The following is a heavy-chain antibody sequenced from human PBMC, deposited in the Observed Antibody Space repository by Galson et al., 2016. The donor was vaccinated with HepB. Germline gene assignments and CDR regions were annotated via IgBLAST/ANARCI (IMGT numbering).Heavy chain of an antibody. V-gene: IGHV4-61*02. D-gene: IGHD3-9*01. CDR1: GGSIDTGNYF. J-gene: IGHJ2*01. CDR2: IYTRGRT. CDR3: ARGPDYDVLAGTGGYFDL. Sequence: TLSLTCTVSGGSIDTGNYFWSWIRQPAGKGLEWVGRIYTRGRTNYNPSLKSRVTISVDTSKRRFSLKLNSVTAADTAVYYCARGPDYDVLAGTGGYFDLWGRGALVTVSS.